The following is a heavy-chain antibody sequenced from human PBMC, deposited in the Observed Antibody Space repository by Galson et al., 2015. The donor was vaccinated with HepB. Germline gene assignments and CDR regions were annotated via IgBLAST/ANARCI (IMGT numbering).Heavy chain of an antibody. V-gene: IGHV3-30-3*01. CDR1: GFTFSSYT. CDR3: AKAPGDYLDY. D-gene: IGHD4-17*01. Sequence: SLRLSCAASGFTFSSYTMHWVRQAPGKGLEWVALISYDGSNKYYADSVKGRFTISRDNSKNTLYLQMNSLRAEDTAVYYCAKAPGDYLDYWGQGTLVTVSS. J-gene: IGHJ4*02. CDR2: ISYDGSNK.